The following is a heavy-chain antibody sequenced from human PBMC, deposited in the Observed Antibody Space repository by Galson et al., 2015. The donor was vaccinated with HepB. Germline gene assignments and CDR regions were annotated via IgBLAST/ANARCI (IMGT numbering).Heavy chain of an antibody. CDR3: ARAGSSWYLESLH. Sequence: LTCTVSGGSISSSSYYWGWIRQPPGKGLEWIGSIYYSGSTYYNPSLKSRVTISVDTSKNQFSLKLSSVTAADTAVYYCARAGSSWYLESLHWGQGTLVTVSS. V-gene: IGHV4-39*07. J-gene: IGHJ1*01. CDR1: GGSISSSSYY. CDR2: IYYSGST. D-gene: IGHD6-13*01.